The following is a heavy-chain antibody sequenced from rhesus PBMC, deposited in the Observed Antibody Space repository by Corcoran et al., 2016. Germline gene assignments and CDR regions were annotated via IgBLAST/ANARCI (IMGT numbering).Heavy chain of an antibody. CDR1: GYSISSGYD. CDR2: FYGSSGST. D-gene: IGHD4-23*01. Sequence: QVQLQESGPGVVKPSETLSLTCAVSGYSISSGYDWSWIRQPPGKGLEWIGYFYGSSGSTNYNPSLKSRVTISTDTSKNQFSLKLSSVTAADTAVYYCAGQYSNYPYFDYWGQGVLVTVSS. V-gene: IGHV4-127*01. CDR3: AGQYSNYPYFDY. J-gene: IGHJ4*01.